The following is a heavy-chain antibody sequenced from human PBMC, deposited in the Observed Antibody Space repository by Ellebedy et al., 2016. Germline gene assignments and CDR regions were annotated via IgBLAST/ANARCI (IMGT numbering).Heavy chain of an antibody. CDR1: GFTFDDYA. Sequence: GGSLRLXCAASGFTFDDYAMHWVRQAPGKGLEWVSGISWNSGSIGYADSVKGRFTISRDNAKNSLYLQMNSLRAEDTALYYCAKDYAPYYYDSSGYSQFDYYGMDVWGQGTTVTVSS. J-gene: IGHJ6*02. V-gene: IGHV3-9*01. CDR2: ISWNSGSI. CDR3: AKDYAPYYYDSSGYSQFDYYGMDV. D-gene: IGHD3-22*01.